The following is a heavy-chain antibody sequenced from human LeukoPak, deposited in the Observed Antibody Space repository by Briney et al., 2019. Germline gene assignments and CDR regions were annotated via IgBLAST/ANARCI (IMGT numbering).Heavy chain of an antibody. CDR3: AKDFLKSITLIRGVRSWVGYFDY. Sequence: GGSLRLSCAASGFTFSYYGMHWVRQAPGKGLEWVAVISYDGSNKYYADSVKGRFTISRDNSKNTLYLQMNSLRAEDTAVYYCAKDFLKSITLIRGVRSWVGYFDYWGQGTLVTVSA. CDR2: ISYDGSNK. J-gene: IGHJ4*02. CDR1: GFTFSYYG. D-gene: IGHD3-10*01. V-gene: IGHV3-30*18.